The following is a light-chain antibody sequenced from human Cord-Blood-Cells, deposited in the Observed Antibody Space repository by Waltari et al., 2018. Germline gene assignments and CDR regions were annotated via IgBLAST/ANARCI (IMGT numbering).Light chain of an antibody. V-gene: IGKV3-20*01. CDR2: GAS. J-gene: IGKJ2*01. CDR1: QSVSSSY. Sequence: EIVLTQSPRTLSLPPGERATLSCRASQSVSSSYLAWYQQKPGQAPRLLIYGASSRATGIPDRFSGSGSGTDFTLTISRLEPEDFAVYYCQQYGSSPYTFGQGTKLEIK. CDR3: QQYGSSPYT.